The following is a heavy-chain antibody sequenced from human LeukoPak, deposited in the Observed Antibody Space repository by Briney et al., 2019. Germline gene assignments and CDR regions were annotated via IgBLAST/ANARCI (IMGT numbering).Heavy chain of an antibody. CDR1: GYSISSGYY. J-gene: IGHJ4*02. CDR2: IYYSGST. CDR3: ARDSSGYYGDYYFDY. V-gene: IGHV4-30-4*08. D-gene: IGHD4-17*01. Sequence: SETLSLTCAVSGYSISSGYYWSWIRQPPGKGLEWIGYIYYSGSTYYNPSLKSRVTISVDTSKNQSSLKLSSVTAADTAVYYCARDSSGYYGDYYFDYWGQGTLVTVSS.